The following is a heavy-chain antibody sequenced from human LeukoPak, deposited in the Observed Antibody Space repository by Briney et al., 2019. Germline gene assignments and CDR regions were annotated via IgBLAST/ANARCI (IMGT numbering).Heavy chain of an antibody. CDR2: ISGRGGST. Sequence: GGSLRLSCAASGFTFSSHAMSWVRQAPPKELEWVSAISGRGGSTYYADSVKGRLTISRDNSENTLYLQMNSLRAEDTAIYYCAKDPYSNPLNFDYWGQGTLVTVSS. CDR3: AKDPYSNPLNFDY. CDR1: GFTFSSHA. J-gene: IGHJ4*02. V-gene: IGHV3-23*01. D-gene: IGHD4-11*01.